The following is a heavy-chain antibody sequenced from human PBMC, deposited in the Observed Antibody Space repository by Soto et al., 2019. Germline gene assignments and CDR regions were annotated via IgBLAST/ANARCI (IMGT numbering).Heavy chain of an antibody. Sequence: ASVKVSCKVSGYTLTELSMHWVRQAPGKGLEWMGGFDPEDGETIYAQKFQGRVTMTEDTSTDTAYMELSSLRSEDTAVYYCATGNYYDSSGPLFDLWGRGTLVTSPQ. J-gene: IGHJ2*01. D-gene: IGHD3-22*01. CDR3: ATGNYYDSSGPLFDL. CDR2: FDPEDGET. CDR1: GYTLTELS. V-gene: IGHV1-24*01.